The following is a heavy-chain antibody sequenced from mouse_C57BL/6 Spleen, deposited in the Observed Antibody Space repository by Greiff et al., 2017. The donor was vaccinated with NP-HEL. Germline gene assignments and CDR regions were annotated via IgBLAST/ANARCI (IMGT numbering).Heavy chain of an antibody. CDR1: GYTFTSYW. Sequence: QVQLQQPGAELVRPGTSVKLSCKASGYTFTSYWMHWVKQRPGQGLEWIGVIDPSDSYTNYNQKFKGKATVTVDTSSSTAYMQLSSLTSEDSAVYYCASNPHYYGSSYGYFDVWGTGTTVTVSS. CDR2: IDPSDSYT. V-gene: IGHV1-59*01. D-gene: IGHD1-1*01. CDR3: ASNPHYYGSSYGYFDV. J-gene: IGHJ1*03.